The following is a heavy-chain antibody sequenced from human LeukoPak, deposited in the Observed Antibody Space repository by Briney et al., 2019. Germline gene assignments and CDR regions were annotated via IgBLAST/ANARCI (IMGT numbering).Heavy chain of an antibody. D-gene: IGHD4-23*01. CDR3: ARGWAVRWSEIDPFDY. CDR1: GGSISSGGYY. J-gene: IGHJ4*02. CDR2: IYYSGST. V-gene: IGHV4-31*03. Sequence: PSETLSLTCTVSGGSISSGGYYWSWIRQHPGKGLEWIGYIYYSGSTYYNPSLKSRVTISVDTSKNQFSLKLSSVTAADTAVYYCARGWAVRWSEIDPFDYWGQGTLVTVSS.